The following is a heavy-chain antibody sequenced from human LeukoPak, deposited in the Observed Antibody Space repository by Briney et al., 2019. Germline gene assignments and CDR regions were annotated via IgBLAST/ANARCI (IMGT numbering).Heavy chain of an antibody. CDR3: ATGSGYYYDH. J-gene: IGHJ4*02. CDR2: INSDGSST. Sequence: GGSLRLSCAASGFTFSSYWMHWVRQAPGKGLVWVSRINSDGSSTSYADSVKGRFTVSRDNSKNTLYLQMSSLRAEDTAVYYCATGSGYYYDHWGQGTLVTVSS. V-gene: IGHV3-74*01. CDR1: GFTFSSYW. D-gene: IGHD3-22*01.